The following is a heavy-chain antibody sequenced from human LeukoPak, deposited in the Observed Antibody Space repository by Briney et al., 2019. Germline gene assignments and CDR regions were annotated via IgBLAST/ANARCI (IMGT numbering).Heavy chain of an antibody. CDR3: ASTRGGY. CDR2: INTDGSST. Sequence: GGSLRPSCAASGFTFSTYGMSWVRQAPGKGLVWVSRINTDGSSTSYADSVKGRFTISRDNAKNTLYLQMNSLRAEDTAVYYCASTRGGYWGQGTLVTVSS. CDR1: GFTFSTYG. D-gene: IGHD3-10*01. V-gene: IGHV3-74*01. J-gene: IGHJ4*02.